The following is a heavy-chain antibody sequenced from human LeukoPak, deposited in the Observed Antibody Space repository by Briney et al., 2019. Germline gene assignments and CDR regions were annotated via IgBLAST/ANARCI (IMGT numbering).Heavy chain of an antibody. V-gene: IGHV3-53*01. D-gene: IGHD6-13*01. CDR2: IYSGGNT. CDR1: GFTVSSNY. Sequence: GGSLGLSCAASGFTVSSNYMNWVRRAPGKGLEWVALIYSGGNTHYADSVKGRFTISRDNSKNTLYLQMSSLRVEDTAVYYCTRDTPGIAASVSGGWGQGTLVTVSS. J-gene: IGHJ4*02. CDR3: TRDTPGIAASVSGG.